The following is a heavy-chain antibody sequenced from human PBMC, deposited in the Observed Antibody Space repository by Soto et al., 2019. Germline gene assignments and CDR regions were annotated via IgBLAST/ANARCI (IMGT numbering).Heavy chain of an antibody. Sequence: SVKVSCKASGGTFSSYAISWVRQAPGQGLEWMGGIIPIFGTANYAQKFQGRVTITADESTSTAYMELSSLRSEDTAVYYCASDGGGIWDTSGYSFDYWGQGTLVTVSS. CDR2: IIPIFGTA. CDR1: GGTFSSYA. D-gene: IGHD3-22*01. V-gene: IGHV1-69*13. CDR3: ASDGGGIWDTSGYSFDY. J-gene: IGHJ4*02.